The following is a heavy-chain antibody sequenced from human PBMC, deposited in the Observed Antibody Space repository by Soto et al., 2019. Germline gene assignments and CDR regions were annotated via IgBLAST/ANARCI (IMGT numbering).Heavy chain of an antibody. Sequence: QVQLVQSGAEVKRPESSMKVSCKPSGGTFNNYAINWVRQAPGQGLEWMGAIIPISGTTKYAQKFQGRVTITTDKSTNTVYMNLSSLRSEYTAVYYCARWGGLSCSGAVCCKKPFHYWDQGNLVTVSS. CDR3: ARWGGLSCSGAVCCKKPFHY. J-gene: IGHJ4*02. V-gene: IGHV1-69*06. D-gene: IGHD2-8*02. CDR2: IIPISGTT. CDR1: GGTFNNYA.